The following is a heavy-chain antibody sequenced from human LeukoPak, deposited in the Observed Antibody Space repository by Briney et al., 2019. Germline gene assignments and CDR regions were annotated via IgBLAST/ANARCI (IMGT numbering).Heavy chain of an antibody. J-gene: IGHJ4*02. CDR2: MYYSGST. V-gene: IGHV4-39*01. CDR3: ASPRSLGDFDY. Sequence: SETLSLTCTVSGGSISSSSYYWGWIRQPPGKGLEWIVSMYYSGSTYYNPSLKSRVTTSVDTSKNQFSLKLSSVTAADTAVYYCASPRSLGDFDYWGQGTLVTVSS. CDR1: GGSISSSSYY.